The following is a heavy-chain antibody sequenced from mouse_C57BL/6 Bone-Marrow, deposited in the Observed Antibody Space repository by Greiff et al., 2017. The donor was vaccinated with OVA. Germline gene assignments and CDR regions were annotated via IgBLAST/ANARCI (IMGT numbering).Heavy chain of an antibody. V-gene: IGHV1-59*01. Sequence: QVQLQQPGAELVRPGTSVKLSCKASGYTFTSYWMHWVKQRPGQGLEWIGVIDPSDSYTNYNQKFKGKATLIVDTSSSTAYMQLSSLTSEDSAVYYCARSYYYFDYWGQGTTLTVSS. CDR3: ARSYYYFDY. CDR1: GYTFTSYW. CDR2: IDPSDSYT. J-gene: IGHJ2*01.